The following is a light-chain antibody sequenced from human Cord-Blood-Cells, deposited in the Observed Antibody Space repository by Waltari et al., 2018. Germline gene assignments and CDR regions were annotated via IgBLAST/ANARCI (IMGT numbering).Light chain of an antibody. CDR2: WAS. CDR1: QSVLYSSNNKNY. V-gene: IGKV4-1*01. J-gene: IGKJ3*01. Sequence: DIVMTQSPDSLAVSLGERATINCKSSQSVLYSSNNKNYLAWYRQKPGQPPKLLIYWASTRESGVPDRFSGSGSGTDFTLTISSLQAEDVAVYYCQQYYSTPPEKITFGPGTKVDIK. CDR3: QQYYSTPPEKIT.